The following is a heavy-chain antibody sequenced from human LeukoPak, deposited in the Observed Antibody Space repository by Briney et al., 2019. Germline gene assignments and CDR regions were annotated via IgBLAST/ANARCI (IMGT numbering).Heavy chain of an antibody. D-gene: IGHD4-17*01. CDR3: ERRAVTIANAFDI. CDR1: GGSISSYS. V-gene: IGHV4-59*01. J-gene: IGHJ3*02. CDR2: IYYTGST. Sequence: PSETLSLTCTVSGGSISSYSWSWIRQPPGKGLEWIGYIYYTGSTKDNPSLESRVTISVDTSKNHFSLKLTSVTAADTAVYYCERRAVTIANAFDIWGQGTMVTVSS.